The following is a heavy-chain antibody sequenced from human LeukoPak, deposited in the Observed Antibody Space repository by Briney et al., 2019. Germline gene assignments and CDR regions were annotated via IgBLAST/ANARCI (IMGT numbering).Heavy chain of an antibody. J-gene: IGHJ4*02. V-gene: IGHV4-30-2*01. CDR3: ARGRVVPAAHRNPYFFDY. CDR2: IYHSGST. CDR1: GGSISSGGYS. D-gene: IGHD2-2*01. Sequence: PSQTLSLTCAVSGGSISSGGYSWSWIRQPPGKGLEWIGYIYHSGSTYYNPSLKSRVTISVDRSKNQFSLKLSSVTAADTAVYYCARGRVVPAAHRNPYFFDYWGQGTLVTVSS.